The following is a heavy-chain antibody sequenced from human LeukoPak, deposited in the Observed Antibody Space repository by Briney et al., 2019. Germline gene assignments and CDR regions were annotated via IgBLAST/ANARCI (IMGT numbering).Heavy chain of an antibody. CDR2: ISSSSSYI. Sequence: GGSLRLSCAASGFTFSSYSMNWVRQAPGKGREWVSSISSSSSYIFYADSVKGRFTISRDNAKNSLYLQMNSLRAEDTAVYYCARETEYYYDSSGFPDYYYYYYMDVWGKGTTVTVSS. CDR1: GFTFSSYS. V-gene: IGHV3-21*01. D-gene: IGHD3-22*01. J-gene: IGHJ6*03. CDR3: ARETEYYYDSSGFPDYYYYYYMDV.